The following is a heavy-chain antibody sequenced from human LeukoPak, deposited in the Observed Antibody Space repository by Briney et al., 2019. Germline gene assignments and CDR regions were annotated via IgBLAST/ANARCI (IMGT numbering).Heavy chain of an antibody. CDR1: GFTFSSYW. CDR3: ARDDSLFGYDTLTGYDYYYYGMDV. D-gene: IGHD3-9*01. V-gene: IGHV3-7*03. Sequence: GGSLRLSCAASGFTFSSYWMSSVRQAPGEGLEWVANIKQDGSEKYYVASVKGRLTISRENAKNSLYLQMNSLRAEETAVYYCARDDSLFGYDTLTGYDYYYYGMDVWGKGTTVTVSS. J-gene: IGHJ6*04. CDR2: IKQDGSEK.